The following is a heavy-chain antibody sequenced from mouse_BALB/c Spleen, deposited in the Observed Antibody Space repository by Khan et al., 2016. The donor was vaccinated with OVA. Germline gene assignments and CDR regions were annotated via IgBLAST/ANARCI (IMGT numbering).Heavy chain of an antibody. J-gene: IGHJ4*01. CDR3: ARVGYNGTMDY. V-gene: IGHV9-3-1*01. CDR1: GYTFTIYG. D-gene: IGHD2-14*01. Sequence: QIQLVQSGPELKKPGETVKISCKASGYTFTIYGMNWVRQAPGKGLKWMGWINTYTGEPTYADDFKGRFAFSLETSASTAFLQINNLKNEDTSTYCCARVGYNGTMDYWGQGNSVTVSS. CDR2: INTYTGEP.